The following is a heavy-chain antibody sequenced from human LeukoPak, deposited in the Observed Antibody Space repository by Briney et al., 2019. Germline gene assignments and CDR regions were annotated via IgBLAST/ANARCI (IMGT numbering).Heavy chain of an antibody. CDR1: GFTFSSYA. Sequence: GGSLRLSCAASGFTFSSYAMSWVRQAPGKGLEWVSAISGSGGSTYYADSVKGRFTISRDNSRNTLYLQMNSLRAEDTAVYYCAKDWDYYGSGSFDYWGQGTLVTVSS. CDR2: ISGSGGST. CDR3: AKDWDYYGSGSFDY. J-gene: IGHJ4*02. D-gene: IGHD3-10*01. V-gene: IGHV3-23*01.